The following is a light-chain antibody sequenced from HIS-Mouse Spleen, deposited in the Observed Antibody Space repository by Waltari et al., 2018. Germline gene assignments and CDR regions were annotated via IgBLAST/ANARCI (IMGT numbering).Light chain of an antibody. CDR1: ALPKKH. Sequence: SYELTQPPSVSVSPGQTARITRSGDALPKKHAYWDQQKSGQAPVLVIYEDSKRPSGIPERFSGSSSGTMATLTISGAQVEDEADYYCYSTDSSGNHRVFGGGTKLTVL. J-gene: IGLJ2*01. V-gene: IGLV3-10*01. CDR3: YSTDSSGNHRV. CDR2: EDS.